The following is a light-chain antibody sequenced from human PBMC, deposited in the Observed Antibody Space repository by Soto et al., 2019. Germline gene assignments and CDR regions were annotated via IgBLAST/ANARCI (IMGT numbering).Light chain of an antibody. V-gene: IGLV2-23*03. CDR2: EGS. J-gene: IGLJ1*01. CDR1: SSDVGSYNL. CDR3: CSYAGSSTFAYV. Sequence: QSALTQPASVSGSPGQSITISCTGTSSDVGSYNLVSWYQQHPGKAPKLMIYEGSQRPSGVSIRFSGSKSGNTASLTISGLQAEDEAAYSCCSYAGSSTFAYVFGTGTKVTVL.